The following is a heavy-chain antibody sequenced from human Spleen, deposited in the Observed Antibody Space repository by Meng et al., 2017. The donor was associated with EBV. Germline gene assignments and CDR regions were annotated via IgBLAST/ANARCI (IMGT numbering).Heavy chain of an antibody. D-gene: IGHD3-22*01. CDR2: INADNGDT. V-gene: IGHV1-3*01. Sequence: VQLVEFGGEGMRPGASVKVSCKASRYTFNTYAMHWVRQDPGQRLEWMGWINADNGDTKYSQRFQGRVTITRDTSASTAYMELSSLRSEDTAVYYCARDLYDSSGSTFDYWGQGTLVTVSS. J-gene: IGHJ4*02. CDR3: ARDLYDSSGSTFDY. CDR1: RYTFNTYA.